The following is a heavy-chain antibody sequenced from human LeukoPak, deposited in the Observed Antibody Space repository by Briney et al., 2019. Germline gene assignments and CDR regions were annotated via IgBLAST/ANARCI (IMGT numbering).Heavy chain of an antibody. V-gene: IGHV3-30-3*01. J-gene: IGHJ4*02. CDR2: ISFDGSNK. D-gene: IGHD5-18*01. CDR1: GFTFSNYA. Sequence: GGSLRLPCAASGFTFSNYALHWVRQAPGKGLEWVAVISFDGSNKYYADSVKGRFTISRDNSKNTLYLQMNSLRAEDTAVYYCARDLPTWIRPVDYWGQGTLVTVSS. CDR3: ARDLPTWIRPVDY.